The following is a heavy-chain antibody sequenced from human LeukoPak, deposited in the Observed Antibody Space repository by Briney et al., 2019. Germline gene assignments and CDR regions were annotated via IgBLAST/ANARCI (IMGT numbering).Heavy chain of an antibody. J-gene: IGHJ4*02. CDR3: ATSRTFDY. V-gene: IGHV3-74*01. CDR1: GFTFSSYA. Sequence: GGSLRLSCAASGFTFSSYAMSWVRQAPGKGLVWVSRINSEGSSTSYADSVRGRFTISRDNAKTTLFLQMNSLRSEDTAVYYCATSRTFDYWGQGTLVTVSS. CDR2: INSEGSST.